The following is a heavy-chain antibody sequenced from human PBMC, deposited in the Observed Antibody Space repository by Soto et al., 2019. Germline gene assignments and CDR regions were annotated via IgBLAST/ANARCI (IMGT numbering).Heavy chain of an antibody. D-gene: IGHD2-15*01. Sequence: PSETLSLTCTVSGGSTSSGGYYWSWIRQHPGKGLEWIGYIYYSGSTYYNPSLKSRVTISVDTSKNQFSLKLSSVTAADTAVYYCARGHLREVVAATVRFDPWGQGTLVTVSS. J-gene: IGHJ5*02. CDR2: IYYSGST. V-gene: IGHV4-31*03. CDR1: GGSTSSGGYY. CDR3: ARGHLREVVAATVRFDP.